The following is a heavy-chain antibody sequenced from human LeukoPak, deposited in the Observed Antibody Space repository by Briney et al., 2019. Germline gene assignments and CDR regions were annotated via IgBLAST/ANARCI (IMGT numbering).Heavy chain of an antibody. CDR2: ISAYNGNT. Sequence: AASVKASCTASGYTFTSYGISWVRQAPGQGLEWMGWISAYNGNTNYAQKLQGRVTMTTDTSTSTAYMELRSLRSDDTAVYYCAIASQTYYYDSSGRGGFDYWGQGTLVTVSS. V-gene: IGHV1-18*01. CDR1: GYTFTSYG. D-gene: IGHD3-22*01. CDR3: AIASQTYYYDSSGRGGFDY. J-gene: IGHJ4*02.